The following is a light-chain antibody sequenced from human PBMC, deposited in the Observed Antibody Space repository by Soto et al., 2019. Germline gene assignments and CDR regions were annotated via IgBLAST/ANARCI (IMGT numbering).Light chain of an antibody. Sequence: DIQRTQSASPLPASVGDRVPSTCRASQSIRSYLNWYQQQPGKAPKLRLDAASSLQSGVPSRCSGSGAGTDVTLTTSCLQSEDFATYDGQQYYSYPRTVGQGTQVEIK. V-gene: IGKV1-39*01. CDR3: QQYYSYPRT. J-gene: IGKJ1*01. CDR2: AAS. CDR1: QSIRSY.